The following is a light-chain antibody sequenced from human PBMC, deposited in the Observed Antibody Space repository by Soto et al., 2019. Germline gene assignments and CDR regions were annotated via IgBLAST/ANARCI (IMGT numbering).Light chain of an antibody. CDR3: HQYGSAPAWT. Sequence: EIVLTQSPGTLSLFPVVRATLSCLARQSISSSSLAWYQQKPGQAPRLLIHGASNRATGIPDRFSGDRSGTDITLTISRLEPEDFAGYYCHQYGSAPAWTFGKGTKGAIK. V-gene: IGKV3-20*01. CDR1: QSISSSS. J-gene: IGKJ1*01. CDR2: GAS.